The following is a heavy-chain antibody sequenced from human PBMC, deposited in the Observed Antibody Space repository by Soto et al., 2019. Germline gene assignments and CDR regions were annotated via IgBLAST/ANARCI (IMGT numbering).Heavy chain of an antibody. CDR2: ISYDGSNK. D-gene: IGHD5-18*01. J-gene: IGHJ4*02. CDR1: GFTFSSYA. V-gene: IGHV3-30-3*01. CDR3: ARDPSSAMDTFDY. Sequence: QVQLVESGGGVVQPGRSLRLSCAASGFTFSSYAMHWVRQAPGKGLEWVAVISYDGSNKYYADSVKGRFTISSDNSKNTLYLQMNSLRAEDTAVYYCARDPSSAMDTFDYWGQGTLVTVSS.